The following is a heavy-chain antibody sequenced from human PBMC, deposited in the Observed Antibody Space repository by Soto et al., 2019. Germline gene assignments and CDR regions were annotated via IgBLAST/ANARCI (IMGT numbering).Heavy chain of an antibody. Sequence: EVQLLESGGGLVQPGGSLRLSCAASGFTFSNYAMIWVRQAPGKGLEWVSSISGSGATTYYADSVKGRFTISRDNSKNTLYRQMESLRAEDKAVYYCARDSLSCYGSGLRKGLDYWGQGTLVTVYS. J-gene: IGHJ4*02. V-gene: IGHV3-23*01. CDR3: ARDSLSCYGSGLRKGLDY. CDR1: GFTFSNYA. CDR2: ISGSGATT. D-gene: IGHD3-10*01.